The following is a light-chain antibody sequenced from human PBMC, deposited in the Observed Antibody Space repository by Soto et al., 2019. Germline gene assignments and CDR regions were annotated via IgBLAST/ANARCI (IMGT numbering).Light chain of an antibody. Sequence: QSVLTQPPSVSGAPGQRVTISCTGSSSNIGAGYDVHWYQQRPGTAPKLPIYGNSNRPSGVPDRFSGSKSGTSASLAITGLQAEDEADYYCQPYDSSLSGSVFGGGTKLTVL. J-gene: IGLJ3*02. CDR3: QPYDSSLSGSV. CDR2: GNS. V-gene: IGLV1-40*01. CDR1: SSNIGAGYD.